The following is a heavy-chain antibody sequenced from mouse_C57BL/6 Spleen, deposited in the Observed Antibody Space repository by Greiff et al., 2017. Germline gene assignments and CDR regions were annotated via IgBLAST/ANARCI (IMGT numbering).Heavy chain of an antibody. CDR1: GYTFTDYY. CDR2: INPNNGGT. J-gene: IGHJ2*01. CDR3: ARVTTIVTFDY. Sequence: EVQLQQSGPELVKPGASVKISCKASGYTFTDYYMNWVKQSHGKSLEWIGDINPNNGGTSYNQKFKGKATLTVDKSSSTAYMELRGLTSEDSAVYYCARVTTIVTFDYWGQGTTLTVSS. D-gene: IGHD2-5*01. V-gene: IGHV1-26*01.